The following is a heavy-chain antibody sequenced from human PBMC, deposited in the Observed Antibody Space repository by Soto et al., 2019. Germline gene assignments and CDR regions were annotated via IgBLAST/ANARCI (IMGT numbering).Heavy chain of an antibody. Sequence: SETLSLTCTVSGGSISSGGYYWSGIRHHPGKGLEWIGYIYYSGSTYYNPSLKSRVTISVDTSKNQFSLKLSSVTAADTAVYYCARSGYSYGPNPLLYWGQGTLVTVSS. V-gene: IGHV4-31*03. CDR2: IYYSGST. CDR1: GGSISSGGYY. D-gene: IGHD5-18*01. J-gene: IGHJ4*02. CDR3: ARSGYSYGPNPLLY.